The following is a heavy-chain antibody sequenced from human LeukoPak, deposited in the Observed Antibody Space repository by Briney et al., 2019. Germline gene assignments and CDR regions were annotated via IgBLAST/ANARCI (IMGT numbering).Heavy chain of an antibody. CDR2: IYENGGTT. V-gene: IGHV3-23*01. Sequence: GGSLRLSCVGSGFTFRSHAMSWVRQAPEKGLEFVSGIYENGGTTYYSDSVKGRFSISRDNSKNTLYLQMDSLRGEDTAVYYCAKDFRIGYSAHFDYWGQGALVTVSS. CDR1: GFTFRSHA. J-gene: IGHJ4*02. D-gene: IGHD2-21*01. CDR3: AKDFRIGYSAHFDY.